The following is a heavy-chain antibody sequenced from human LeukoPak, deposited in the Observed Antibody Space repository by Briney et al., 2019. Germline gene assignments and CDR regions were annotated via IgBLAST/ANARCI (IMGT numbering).Heavy chain of an antibody. CDR3: ASTAYYYDSSGQGIFDY. CDR1: GYSFTSYW. V-gene: IGHV5-51*01. Sequence: GERMQISCQGFGYSFTSYWIGWVGQMPGKGLGWMGIVYPGDSDTRYSPSFQGQGTISADKSISTAYLQWSSLKASDTAMYYCASTAYYYDSSGQGIFDYWGQGTLVTVSS. D-gene: IGHD3-22*01. J-gene: IGHJ4*02. CDR2: VYPGDSDT.